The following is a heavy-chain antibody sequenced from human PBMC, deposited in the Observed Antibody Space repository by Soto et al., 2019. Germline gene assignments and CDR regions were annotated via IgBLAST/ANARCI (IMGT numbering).Heavy chain of an antibody. Sequence: SETLSLTCTVSGGSITNYYWSWIRQPPGKGLEWIGYIYYSGGTNYNPSLKSRVTISVDTSKNQFYLKLSSVTAADTAVYYCARDTGVRGVIIGPDYYYGMDVWGQGTTVTVSS. CDR2: IYYSGGT. CDR1: GGSITNYY. D-gene: IGHD3-10*01. V-gene: IGHV4-59*01. CDR3: ARDTGVRGVIIGPDYYYGMDV. J-gene: IGHJ6*02.